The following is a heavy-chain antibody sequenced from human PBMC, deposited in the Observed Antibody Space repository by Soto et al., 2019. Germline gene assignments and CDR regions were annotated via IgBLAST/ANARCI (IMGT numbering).Heavy chain of an antibody. Sequence: PWETLALTCTVSGDSVTRGTYSWTWIRQPPGKGLEWGGHIYYSGSPNYGPSVNSRVTISLNTPNNQFSLKVASVTAAATAVYYCAIIPLDTYMIYWFDPWGQGTRVTVSS. J-gene: IGHJ5*01. CDR1: GDSVTRGTYS. D-gene: IGHD3-16*01. CDR3: AIIPLDTYMIYWFDP. CDR2: IYYSGSP. V-gene: IGHV4-61*01.